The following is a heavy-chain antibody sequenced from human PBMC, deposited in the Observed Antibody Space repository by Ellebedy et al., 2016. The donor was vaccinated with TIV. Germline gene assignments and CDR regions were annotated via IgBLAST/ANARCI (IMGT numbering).Heavy chain of an antibody. J-gene: IGHJ6*02. D-gene: IGHD6-19*01. V-gene: IGHV3-74*01. CDR3: ARDRPLSSGWYGMDV. Sequence: GGSLRLSXAASGFIFSSDWMHWVRQAPGKGLVWVSRINSDGSYTNYADSVKGRFTISRDNAENTLYLQMNSLRDEDTAVYYCARDRPLSSGWYGMDVWGQGTTVTVSS. CDR2: INSDGSYT. CDR1: GFIFSSDW.